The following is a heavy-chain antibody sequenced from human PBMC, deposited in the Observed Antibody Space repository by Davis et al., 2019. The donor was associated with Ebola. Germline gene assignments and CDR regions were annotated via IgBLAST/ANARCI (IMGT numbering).Heavy chain of an antibody. CDR2: ISSSSSYT. V-gene: IGHV3-11*06. CDR3: ATGGDVYTAMVSGMAV. J-gene: IGHJ6*02. D-gene: IGHD5-18*01. Sequence: GESLKISCAASGFTFSDYYMSWIRQAPGKGLEWVSYISSSSSYTNYADSVKGRFTISRDNAKNSLYLQMNSLRVEDTAVYYCATGGDVYTAMVSGMAVWGQGITVTVSS. CDR1: GFTFSDYY.